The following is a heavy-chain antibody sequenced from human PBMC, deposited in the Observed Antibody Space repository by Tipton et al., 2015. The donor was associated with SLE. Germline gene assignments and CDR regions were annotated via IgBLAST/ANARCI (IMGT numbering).Heavy chain of an antibody. V-gene: IGHV3-23*03. Sequence: SLRLSCAASGFTFSSYAMSWVRQAPGKGLEWVSVIYSGGSTYYADSVKGRFTISRDNSKNTLYLQMNSLRAEDTAVYYCAKDSYDILTGYYAVIDYWGQGTLVTVSS. CDR1: GFTFSSYA. J-gene: IGHJ4*02. CDR2: IYSGGST. CDR3: AKDSYDILTGYYAVIDY. D-gene: IGHD3-9*01.